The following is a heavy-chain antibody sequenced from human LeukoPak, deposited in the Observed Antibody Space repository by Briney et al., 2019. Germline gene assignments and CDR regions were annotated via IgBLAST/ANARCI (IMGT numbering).Heavy chain of an antibody. CDR3: ARDSSGWYYFDY. J-gene: IGHJ4*02. D-gene: IGHD6-19*01. Sequence: SGGSLRLSCAASGFTVSSNYMSWVRQAPGKGLEWVSLIYSGGATYYADSVKGRFTISRDNSKNTLYLQINSLRAEDTAVYYCARDSSGWYYFDYWGQGTLVTVSS. CDR1: GFTVSSNY. V-gene: IGHV3-53*01. CDR2: IYSGGAT.